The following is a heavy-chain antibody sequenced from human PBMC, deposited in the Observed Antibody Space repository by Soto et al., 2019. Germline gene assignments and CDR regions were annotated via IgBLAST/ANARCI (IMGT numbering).Heavy chain of an antibody. CDR1: NGYINSGGFY. CDR2: IFHSGST. D-gene: IGHD6-13*01. Sequence: QVQLQESGPGLLKPSQTLSLTCNVSNGYINSGGFYWSWIRQHPGKGLEWIGYIFHSGSTLYNPSLTTLVSHSADTSKNQLSLKLRSVTVSDTAVYYCARGGIAGHGFDPWGQGILVTV. CDR3: ARGGIAGHGFDP. J-gene: IGHJ5*02. V-gene: IGHV4-31*01.